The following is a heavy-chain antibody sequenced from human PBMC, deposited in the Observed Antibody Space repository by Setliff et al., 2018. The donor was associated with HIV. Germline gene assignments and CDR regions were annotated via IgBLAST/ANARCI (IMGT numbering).Heavy chain of an antibody. D-gene: IGHD3-10*01. CDR1: GYTFTAYY. V-gene: IGHV1-2*04. J-gene: IGHJ3*02. CDR3: VREVRAAYKGPLWFGQSDPRPDTFDI. CDR2: INPYSGGT. Sequence: ASVKVSCKASGYTFTAYYIHWVRQAPGQGLEWMGWINPYSGGTNYAQNFQGWVTMTRDTPITTAYMELSRLTSDDTALYFCVREVRAAYKGPLWFGQSDPRPDTFDIWGQGTMVTVSS.